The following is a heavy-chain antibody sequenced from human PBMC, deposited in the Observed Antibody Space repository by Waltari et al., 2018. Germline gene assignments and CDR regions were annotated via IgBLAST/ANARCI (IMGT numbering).Heavy chain of an antibody. CDR2: IKQDGSEK. V-gene: IGHV3-7*01. CDR3: ARVSWDTITRKGIDY. D-gene: IGHD1-26*01. CDR1: GLTFSPCW. J-gene: IGHJ4*02. Sequence: EVQLVESGGDLVQPGGALRIACQAFGLTFSPCWLSWVGKAPWKGLEWVGNIKQDGSEKLYVDSVKGRFTISRDNARNSLYLQMNSLRGEDTAVYYCARVSWDTITRKGIDYWGLGTLVIVSS.